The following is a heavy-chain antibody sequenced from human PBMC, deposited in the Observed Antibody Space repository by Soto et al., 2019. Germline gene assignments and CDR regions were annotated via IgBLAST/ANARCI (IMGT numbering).Heavy chain of an antibody. CDR2: ISYDGSNK. CDR3: AKAWGSSGWSEFDY. J-gene: IGHJ4*02. Sequence: ESGGGVVQPGRSLRLSCAASGFTFSSYGMHWVRQAPGKGLEWVAVISYDGSNKYYADSVKGRFTISRDNSKNTLYLQMNSLRAEDTAVYYCAKAWGSSGWSEFDYWGQGTLVTVSS. D-gene: IGHD6-19*01. V-gene: IGHV3-30*18. CDR1: GFTFSSYG.